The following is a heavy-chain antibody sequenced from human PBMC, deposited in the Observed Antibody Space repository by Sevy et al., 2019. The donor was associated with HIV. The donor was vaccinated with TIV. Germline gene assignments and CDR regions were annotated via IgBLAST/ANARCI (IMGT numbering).Heavy chain of an antibody. J-gene: IGHJ4*02. V-gene: IGHV4-38-2*01. Sequence: SETLSLTCAVSGYSIRSGYYWGWIRQSPGKGLEWIGSIYESGRTFYNPSLESRVTMSVDTSKNRFSLQVNSVTAADTAAYYCARLRDILVIPAGGYFDYWGQGTLVTVSS. CDR3: ARLRDILVIPAGGYFDY. D-gene: IGHD2-2*01. CDR2: IYESGRT. CDR1: GYSIRSGYY.